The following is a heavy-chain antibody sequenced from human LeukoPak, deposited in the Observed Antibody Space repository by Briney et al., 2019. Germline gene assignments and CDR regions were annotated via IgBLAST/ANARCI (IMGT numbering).Heavy chain of an antibody. CDR3: ATDRRYCCSISCSSLDY. V-gene: IGHV3-30*03. CDR2: ISYDGSNK. Sequence: PGGSLRLSCAASGFTFSTYGMHWVRQAPGKGLEWVAVISYDGSNKYYADSVKGRFTISRDNSKNTLYLQMNSLRAEDTAVYFCATDRRYCCSISCSSLDYWGQGTLVTVSS. CDR1: GFTFSTYG. J-gene: IGHJ4*02. D-gene: IGHD2-2*01.